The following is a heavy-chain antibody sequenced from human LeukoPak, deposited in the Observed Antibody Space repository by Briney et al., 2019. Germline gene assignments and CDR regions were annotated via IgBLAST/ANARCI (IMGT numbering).Heavy chain of an antibody. CDR2: ISSGSSYI. V-gene: IGHV3-21*01. CDR3: ARYGGNAFDV. J-gene: IGHJ3*01. Sequence: GGSLRLSCAASGFTFSSYNMNWVRQAPGKGLEWVSSISSGSSYIYYADSVKGRFTISRDNAKNSLYLQMNSLRAEDTALYYCARYGGNAFDVWGQGTMVTVSS. D-gene: IGHD4/OR15-4a*01. CDR1: GFTFSSYN.